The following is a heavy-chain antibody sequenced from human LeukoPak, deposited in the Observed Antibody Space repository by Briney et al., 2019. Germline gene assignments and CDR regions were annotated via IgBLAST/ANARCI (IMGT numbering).Heavy chain of an antibody. D-gene: IGHD4-23*01. Sequence: PSETLSLTCIVSGGSISTSDNYWGWIRQPPGKGLEWIGSMHNTMSTYYNPSLKSRVTMSIDRSTNKFSLKLSSVTVADTAVYYCAREDRAVVTGSPFDYWGQGTLVTVSS. CDR1: GGSISTSDNY. CDR2: MHNTMST. J-gene: IGHJ4*02. V-gene: IGHV4-39*07. CDR3: AREDRAVVTGSPFDY.